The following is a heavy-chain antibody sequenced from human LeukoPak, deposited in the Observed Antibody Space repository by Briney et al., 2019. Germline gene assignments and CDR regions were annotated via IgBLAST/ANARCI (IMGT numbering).Heavy chain of an antibody. CDR3: AKNRGGTYKYYMDV. CDR1: GFTFNNYA. V-gene: IGHV3-23*01. J-gene: IGHJ6*03. Sequence: GGSLKLSCAASGFTFNNYAMSWVRQAPGMGLEWLSYVSGSGGATYYAASVKGRFTISRDNSKNTVYLQMGSLRAEDTAVYYCAKNRGGTYKYYMDVWGNGTTVTVSS. D-gene: IGHD1-1*01. CDR2: VSGSGGAT.